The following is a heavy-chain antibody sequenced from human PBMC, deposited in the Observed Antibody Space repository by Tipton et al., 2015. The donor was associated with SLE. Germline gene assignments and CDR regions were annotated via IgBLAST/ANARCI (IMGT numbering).Heavy chain of an antibody. J-gene: IGHJ4*02. Sequence: SLRLSCAASGFTFSSYGMHWVRQAPGKGPEWVAFIRYDGSNKYYADSVKGRFTISRDNSKNTLYLQMNSLRAEDTAVYYCARVPSGSFSFDYWGQGTLVTVSS. V-gene: IGHV3-30*02. CDR3: ARVPSGSFSFDY. D-gene: IGHD1-26*01. CDR1: GFTFSSYG. CDR2: IRYDGSNK.